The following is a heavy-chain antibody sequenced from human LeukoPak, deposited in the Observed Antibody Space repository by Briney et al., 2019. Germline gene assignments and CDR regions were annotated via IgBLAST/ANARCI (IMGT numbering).Heavy chain of an antibody. CDR2: IYPGDSNT. Sequence: GESLKISCKGSGYSFTSYWIGWVRQMPGKGLEWMGIIYPGDSNTRYSPSFQGQVTISADKSISTAYLQWSSLKASDTAMYYCARRSSVVPAAIGWFVPDWFDPWGQGTLVTVSS. CDR1: GYSFTSYW. CDR3: ARRSSVVPAAIGWFVPDWFDP. D-gene: IGHD2-2*01. J-gene: IGHJ5*02. V-gene: IGHV5-51*01.